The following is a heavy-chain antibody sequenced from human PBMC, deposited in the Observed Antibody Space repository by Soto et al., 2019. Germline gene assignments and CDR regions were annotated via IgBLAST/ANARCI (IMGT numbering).Heavy chain of an antibody. CDR3: ASWLKGPDIGNYYYGMDV. CDR1: GGAFSYYA. CDR2: IMPIFRAP. V-gene: IGHV1-69*12. D-gene: IGHD2-15*01. Sequence: VQLVQSGAEVKKPGSSVKVSCKASGGAFSYYAFSWVRQAPGQGLEWLGGIMPIFRAPDYAQKFQGRVTISADEFTRTAYMEMNSLRSEDTAVYYCASWLKGPDIGNYYYGMDVWGQGTTVTVS. J-gene: IGHJ6*02.